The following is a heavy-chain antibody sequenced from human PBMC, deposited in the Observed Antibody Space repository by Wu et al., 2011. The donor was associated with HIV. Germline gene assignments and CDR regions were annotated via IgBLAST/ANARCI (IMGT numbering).Heavy chain of an antibody. D-gene: IGHD2/OR15-2a*01. V-gene: IGHV1-69*05. Sequence: QVQLVQSGAEVKXPGSSVKVSCKASGGTFSSYAISWVRQAPGQGLEWMGGIVPLFGTAIYAQKFRDRVTITSDEATNTAYMELSSLRFEDTALYFCARGAAHYFGPGSWSSYYFDYWGQGTLVTVSS. CDR3: ARGAAHYFGPGSWSSYYFDY. J-gene: IGHJ4*02. CDR2: IVPLFGTA. CDR1: GGTFSSYA.